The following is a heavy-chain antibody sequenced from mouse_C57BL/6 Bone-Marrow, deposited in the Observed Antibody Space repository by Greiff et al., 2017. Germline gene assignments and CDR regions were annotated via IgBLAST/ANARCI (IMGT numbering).Heavy chain of an antibody. V-gene: IGHV1-50*01. CDR3: AREDGYYSAWFAY. J-gene: IGHJ3*01. D-gene: IGHD2-3*01. CDR1: GYTFTSYW. CDR2: IDPSDSYT. Sequence: VQLQQPGAELVKPGASVKLSCKASGYTFTSYWMQWVKQRPGQGLEWIGEIDPSDSYTNYNQKFKGKATLTVETSSSTAYMQLSSLTSEDSAVYYCAREDGYYSAWFAYWGQGTLVTVSA.